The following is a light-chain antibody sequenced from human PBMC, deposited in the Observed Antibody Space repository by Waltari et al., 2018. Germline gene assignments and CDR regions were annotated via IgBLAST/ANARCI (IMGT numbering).Light chain of an antibody. J-gene: IGKJ4*01. V-gene: IGKV1-5*03. CDR2: KVS. Sequence: IKMTKSPSTLPASVGHRVTITCRASQSVSPYLSWYHQKTRKAPKLLIYKVSTLESGVPSRFSGGGSGAEFTLTISSLQPDDFATYYCQQYNSFPLTFGGGTKVEIK. CDR3: QQYNSFPLT. CDR1: QSVSPY.